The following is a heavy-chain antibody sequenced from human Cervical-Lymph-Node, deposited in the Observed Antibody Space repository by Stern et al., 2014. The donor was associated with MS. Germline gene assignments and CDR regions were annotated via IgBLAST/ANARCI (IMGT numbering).Heavy chain of an antibody. J-gene: IGHJ6*02. CDR2: ISHDGTPK. D-gene: IGHD1-1*01. V-gene: IGHV3-30*04. CDR3: ARERNWNDGFYYYYGMDV. CDR1: GFDFSDSG. Sequence: VQLVESGGGVVQPGTSLRLSCAASGFDFSDSGLHWVRQAPGKGLEWVAVISHDGTPKYYADSVKGRFTISRDNFKNTLSLQMNSLRPDDTALYYCARERNWNDGFYYYYGMDVWGRGTTVTVSS.